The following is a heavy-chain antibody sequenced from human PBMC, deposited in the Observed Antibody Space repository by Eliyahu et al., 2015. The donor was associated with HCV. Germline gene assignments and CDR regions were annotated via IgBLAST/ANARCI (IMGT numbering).Heavy chain of an antibody. CDR3: AKDRQYDFWSGFLDTPADY. Sequence: EVQLLESGGGLVQPGGSLRLSCAASGFTFSSYAMXWVRQAPGKGLGXVSAISGSGGSTYYADSVKGRFTISRDNSKNTLYLQMNSLRAEDTAVYYCAKDRQYDFWSGFLDTPADYWGQGTLVTVSS. CDR2: ISGSGGST. J-gene: IGHJ4*02. D-gene: IGHD3-3*01. CDR1: GFTFSSYA. V-gene: IGHV3-23*01.